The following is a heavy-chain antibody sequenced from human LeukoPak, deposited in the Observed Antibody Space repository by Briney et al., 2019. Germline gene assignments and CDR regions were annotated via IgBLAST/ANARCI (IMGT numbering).Heavy chain of an antibody. CDR2: VNPENGAT. V-gene: IGHV1-2*02. Sequence: ASVKVSCKASGYNFIDSFIHWVRQAPGQGLEWMGSVNPENGATKYIDYLKASVTMTSDTSISTAYMELRSLEFDDTAVYYCARFKAGLLLWGQGALIPVSS. J-gene: IGHJ4*02. CDR1: GYNFIDSF. CDR3: ARFKAGLLL.